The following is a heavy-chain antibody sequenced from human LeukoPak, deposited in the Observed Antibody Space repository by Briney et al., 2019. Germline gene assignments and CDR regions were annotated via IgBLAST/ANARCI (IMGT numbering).Heavy chain of an antibody. J-gene: IGHJ5*02. D-gene: IGHD6-19*01. V-gene: IGHV3-21*04. CDR3: AKDLSRAVAADWFDP. Sequence: GGSLRLSCAASGFTFSSYSMNWVRQAPGKGLEWVSSISSSSSYIYYADSVKGRFTISRDNAKNSLYLQMTNLRAADTAVYYCAKDLSRAVAADWFDPWDQGSLVTVSS. CDR1: GFTFSSYS. CDR2: ISSSSSYI.